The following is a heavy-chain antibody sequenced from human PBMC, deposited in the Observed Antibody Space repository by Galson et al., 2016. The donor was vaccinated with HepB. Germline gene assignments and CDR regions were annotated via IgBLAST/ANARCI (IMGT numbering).Heavy chain of an antibody. CDR3: AKLIGCYYDSSDYGCTFDY. D-gene: IGHD3-22*01. CDR2: ISYAGSNK. Sequence: SLRLSCAASGFTFSSYGMHWVRQAPGKGLEWVAVISYAGSNKYYADFVKGRFTISRDNSKNALYLQMNSLRAEDTAVYYCAKLIGCYYDSSDYGCTFDYWGQGTLVTVSS. J-gene: IGHJ4*02. V-gene: IGHV3-30*18. CDR1: GFTFSSYG.